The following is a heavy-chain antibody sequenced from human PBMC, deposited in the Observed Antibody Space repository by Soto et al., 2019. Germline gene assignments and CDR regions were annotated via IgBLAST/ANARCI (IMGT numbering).Heavy chain of an antibody. J-gene: IGHJ6*02. D-gene: IGHD2-21*02. CDR2: INPSGGST. CDR1: GYTFTSYY. CDR3: VQSRCGGDCLTFYSSHAYYGLDV. Sequence: ASVKVSCKASGYTFTSYYMHWVRQAPGQGLEWMGIINPSGGSTSYNPSLRSRLTITKDTSKKQVVLTMTNMDPVDTATYYCVQSRCGGDCLTFYSSHAYYGLDVRGQGTTVTVPS. V-gene: IGHV1-46*04.